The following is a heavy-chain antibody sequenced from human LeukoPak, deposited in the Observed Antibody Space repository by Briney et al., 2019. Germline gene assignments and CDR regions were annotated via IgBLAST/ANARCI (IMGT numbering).Heavy chain of an antibody. CDR3: ARGQGGYNPLGY. Sequence: GGSLRLSRAASGFTFSSYSMNWVRQAPGKGLEWVSSISSSSSYIYYADSVKGRFTISRDNAKNSLYLQMNSLGAEDTAVYYCARGQGGYNPLGYWGQGTLVTVSS. CDR1: GFTFSSYS. D-gene: IGHD5-12*01. CDR2: ISSSSSYI. V-gene: IGHV3-21*01. J-gene: IGHJ4*02.